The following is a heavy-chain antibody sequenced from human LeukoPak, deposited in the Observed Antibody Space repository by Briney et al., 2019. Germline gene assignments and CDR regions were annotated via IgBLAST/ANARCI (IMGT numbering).Heavy chain of an antibody. Sequence: TSETLSLTCAVYGESFSGHYWSWLRQPPGKGLEWIGEINHSGSTNYNPSLKSRVTISVDTSKNHFSLKLSSVTAAATAVYYCARASRHYCSSTSCHRRDAFDIWGQGTMVTVSS. CDR1: GESFSGHY. J-gene: IGHJ3*02. D-gene: IGHD2-2*01. CDR3: ARASRHYCSSTSCHRRDAFDI. CDR2: INHSGST. V-gene: IGHV4-34*01.